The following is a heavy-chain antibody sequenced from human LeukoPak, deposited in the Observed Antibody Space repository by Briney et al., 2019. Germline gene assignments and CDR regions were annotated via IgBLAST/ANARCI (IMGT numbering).Heavy chain of an antibody. CDR2: IKQDGSEK. V-gene: IGHV3-7*01. CDR3: ARAGPLYYYYYMDV. CDR1: GFTFMSYW. J-gene: IGHJ6*03. Sequence: GGSLRLSCAASGFTFMSYWMNWVRQAPGKGLEWVANIKQDGSEKYYVDSVKGRFTISRDNAKNSLYLQMNSLRAEDTAVYYCARAGPLYYYYYMDVWGKGTTVTVSS. D-gene: IGHD1-14*01.